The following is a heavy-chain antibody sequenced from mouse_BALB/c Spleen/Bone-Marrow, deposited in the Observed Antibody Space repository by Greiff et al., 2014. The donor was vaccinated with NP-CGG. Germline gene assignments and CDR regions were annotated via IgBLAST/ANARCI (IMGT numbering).Heavy chain of an antibody. CDR3: ARDSPYAMDY. CDR2: IDPANGNT. CDR1: GFNIKDTY. Sequence: VQLQQSGAELVKPGASVKLSCTASGFNIKDTYMHWVKQRPEQGLEWIGRIDPANGNTKYDPKFQGKATITADTSSNTAYLQLSSLTSEDTAVYYRARDSPYAMDYWGQGTSVTVSS. V-gene: IGHV14-3*02. J-gene: IGHJ4*01.